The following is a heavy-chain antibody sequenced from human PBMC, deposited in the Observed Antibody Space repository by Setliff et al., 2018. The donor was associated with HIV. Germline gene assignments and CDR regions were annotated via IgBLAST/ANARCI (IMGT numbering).Heavy chain of an antibody. Sequence: PSETLSLTCSVSGGSISSGSYYWSWIRQHPGKGLEWIGYIFYSGSTTYNPSLKSRLTISIDTSKNRVSLKLSSVTAADTAVYYCAVPGTSGTYYRVFDYWGQGVLVTVSS. CDR2: IFYSGST. V-gene: IGHV4-31*03. CDR3: AVPGTSGTYYRVFDY. D-gene: IGHD3-10*01. J-gene: IGHJ4*02. CDR1: GGSISSGSYY.